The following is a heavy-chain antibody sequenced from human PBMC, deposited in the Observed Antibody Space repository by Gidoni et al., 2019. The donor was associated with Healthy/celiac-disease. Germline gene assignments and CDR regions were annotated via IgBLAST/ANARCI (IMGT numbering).Heavy chain of an antibody. Sequence: EVQLVESGGGWVQPGGSLRLSCAASGLTFSSYSMNWVRQAPGKGLDWVSYISSSSITIYYADSVKGRFTISRDNAKNSLYLQMNSLRAEDTAVYYCASRGGPDYYDSSAEYWGQGTLVTVSS. J-gene: IGHJ4*02. V-gene: IGHV3-48*01. D-gene: IGHD3-22*01. CDR2: ISSSSITI. CDR3: ASRGGPDYYDSSAEY. CDR1: GLTFSSYS.